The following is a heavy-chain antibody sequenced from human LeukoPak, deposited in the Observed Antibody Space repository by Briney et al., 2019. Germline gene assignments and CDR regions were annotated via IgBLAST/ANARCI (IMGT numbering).Heavy chain of an antibody. CDR1: GYTFTYYC. D-gene: IGHD2-21*01. CDR2: INPSGGSP. CDR3: ARRSGGDSRYFDN. J-gene: IGHJ4*02. V-gene: IGHV1-46*01. Sequence: ASVKVSCKASGYTFTYYCMHWVRQAPGQGLEWMGIINPSGGSPTYAQKFQGRVTMTSDTSTRTVYMELSSLRSEDTAVYYCARRSGGDSRYFDNWGQGTLVTVSS.